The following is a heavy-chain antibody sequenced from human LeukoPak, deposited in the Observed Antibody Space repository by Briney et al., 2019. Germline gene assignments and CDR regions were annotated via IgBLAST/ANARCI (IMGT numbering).Heavy chain of an antibody. V-gene: IGHV3-23*01. CDR3: SKRDGSGSYFFDY. Sequence: GESLRLSCAASGFTFSSYAMSWVRQAPGKGLEWVSSIVGSGASTYYADSVKGRFAISRDNSKNTLYLQMNSLRADDTALYYCSKRDGSGSYFFDYWGQGTLVTVSS. CDR1: GFTFSSYA. D-gene: IGHD6-19*01. J-gene: IGHJ4*02. CDR2: IVGSGAST.